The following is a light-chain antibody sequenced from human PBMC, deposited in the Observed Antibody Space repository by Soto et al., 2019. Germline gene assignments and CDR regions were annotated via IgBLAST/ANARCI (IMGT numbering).Light chain of an antibody. CDR1: QSVSSN. CDR3: QQYAGSPIT. CDR2: DAS. Sequence: EIVLTQSPGTLSFSPGERATLSCRASQSVSSNLAWYQQKPGLAPTLLISDASSRASGVPDRFTGGGSGTDFTLTIRRLEPEDFALYSCQQYAGSPITFGQGTRLEIK. V-gene: IGKV3-20*01. J-gene: IGKJ5*01.